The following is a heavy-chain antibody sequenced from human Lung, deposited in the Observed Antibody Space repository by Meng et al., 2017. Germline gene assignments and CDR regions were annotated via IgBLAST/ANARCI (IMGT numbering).Heavy chain of an antibody. D-gene: IGHD4-11*01. CDR3: ARGPTTMAHDFDY. Sequence: QVQLLRWGAGLLKPSETLSLTCVVSGGSFSDYYWSWIRQPPGKGLEWIGEINHSGSTNYNPSLESRATISVDTSQNNLSLKLSSVTAADSAVYYCARGPTTMAHDFDYWGQGTLVTVSS. CDR1: GGSFSDYY. V-gene: IGHV4-34*01. J-gene: IGHJ4*02. CDR2: INHSGST.